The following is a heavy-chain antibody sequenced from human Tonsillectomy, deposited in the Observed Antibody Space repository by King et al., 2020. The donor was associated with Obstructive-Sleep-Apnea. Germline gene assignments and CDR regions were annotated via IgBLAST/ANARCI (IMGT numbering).Heavy chain of an antibody. Sequence: VQLVESGGGLVQPGGSLRLSCAASGFTFSSYAMSWVRQAPGKGLEWVPAISGSGGSTYYAASVKGRFTISRDNSKNTLYLQMNSLRAEDTAVYYCAKDLLEYSSSWVVDYYYGMDVWGQGTTVTVSS. CDR3: AKDLLEYSSSWVVDYYYGMDV. D-gene: IGHD6-6*01. J-gene: IGHJ6*02. CDR2: ISGSGGST. CDR1: GFTFSSYA. V-gene: IGHV3-23*04.